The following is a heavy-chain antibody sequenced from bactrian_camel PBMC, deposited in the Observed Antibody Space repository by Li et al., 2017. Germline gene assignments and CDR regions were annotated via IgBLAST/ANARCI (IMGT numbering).Heavy chain of an antibody. CDR2: INPGGGST. J-gene: IGHJ6*01. D-gene: IGHD2*01. V-gene: IGHV3S1*01. Sequence: HVQLVESGGGSVQAGGSLRLSCTVAGYMFRSYCMGWFRRAPGKEREGVASINPGGGSTVVADSVKGRFTIPKDNAKNTLYLQMNSLKPEDTAMYYCTTIRHCTGIADFLYWAQGTQVTVS. CDR3: TTIRHCTGIADFLY. CDR1: GYMFRSYC.